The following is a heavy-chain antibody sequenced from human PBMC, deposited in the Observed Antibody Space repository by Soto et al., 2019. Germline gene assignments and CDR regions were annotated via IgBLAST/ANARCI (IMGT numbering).Heavy chain of an antibody. CDR3: ARVLSGKNFGGFDY. D-gene: IGHD3-16*01. CDR1: GFTFNNFA. V-gene: IGHV3-23*01. Sequence: EVQLLESGGALAQPGGSLTVSCAASGFTFNNFAMSWVRQAAGRGLEWVSSIRTSGENTQYAGSVRGRFTISRDNFKNTLYLQMDSLRADDTAVYYCARVLSGKNFGGFDYWGQGIRVTVSS. CDR2: IRTSGENT. J-gene: IGHJ4*02.